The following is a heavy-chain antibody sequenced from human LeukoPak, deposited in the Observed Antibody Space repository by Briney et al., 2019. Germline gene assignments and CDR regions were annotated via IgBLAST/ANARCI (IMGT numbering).Heavy chain of an antibody. Sequence: GASVKVSCKASGYTFTSYDINWVRQATGQGLEWMGWMNPNSGNTGYAQKFQGRVTMTRNTSISTAYMELSSLRSEDTAVYYCARGWGSSSWYSWESYYYYGMDVWGQGTTVTVSS. CDR1: GYTFTSYD. CDR3: ARGWGSSSWYSWESYYYYGMDV. CDR2: MNPNSGNT. J-gene: IGHJ6*02. D-gene: IGHD6-13*01. V-gene: IGHV1-8*01.